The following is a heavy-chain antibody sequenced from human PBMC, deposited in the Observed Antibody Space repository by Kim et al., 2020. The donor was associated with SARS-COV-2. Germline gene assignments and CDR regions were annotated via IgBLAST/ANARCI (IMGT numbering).Heavy chain of an antibody. V-gene: IGHV3-30*18. CDR1: GFTFSSYG. CDR2: ISYDGSNK. D-gene: IGHD6-6*01. Sequence: GGSLRLSCAASGFTFSSYGMHRVRQAPGKGLERVAVISYDGSNKYYADSVKGRFTISRDNYKNTLYLQMNSLRAEDTAVYYCAQDHIAALFFYYYCMDVWGRGSTVTLSS. J-gene: IGHJ6*02. CDR3: AQDHIAALFFYYYCMDV.